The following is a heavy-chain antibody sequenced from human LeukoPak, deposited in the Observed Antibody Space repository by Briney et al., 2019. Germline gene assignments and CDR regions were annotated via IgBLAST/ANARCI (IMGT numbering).Heavy chain of an antibody. J-gene: IGHJ5*02. V-gene: IGHV4-34*01. Sequence: SETLSLPCAVYGGSFSGYYWSWIRQPTGKGLEWIGEINHSGSTNYNPSLKSRVTISVDTSKNQFSLKLSSVTAADTAVYYCARVPRLYYYGSGRRYNWFDPWGQGTLVTVSS. D-gene: IGHD3-10*01. CDR2: INHSGST. CDR1: GGSFSGYY. CDR3: ARVPRLYYYGSGRRYNWFDP.